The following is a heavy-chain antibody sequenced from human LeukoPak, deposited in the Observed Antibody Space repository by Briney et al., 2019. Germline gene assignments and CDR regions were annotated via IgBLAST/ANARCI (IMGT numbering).Heavy chain of an antibody. CDR3: AKDTYGGNPEDYYYYGMDV. V-gene: IGHV3-43*02. CDR2: ISGDGVST. D-gene: IGHD4-23*01. J-gene: IGHJ6*02. Sequence: GGSLRLSCVASGLPIADFAMHWVRQAPGKGLEWVSLISGDGVSTFYADSVKGRFSISRDNSKNSLYLEMNSLRTEDTALYYCAKDTYGGNPEDYYYYGMDVWGQGTTVTVSS. CDR1: GLPIADFA.